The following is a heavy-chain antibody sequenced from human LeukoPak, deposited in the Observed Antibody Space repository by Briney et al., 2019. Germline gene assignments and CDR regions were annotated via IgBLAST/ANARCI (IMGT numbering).Heavy chain of an antibody. Sequence: GGSLRLSCAASGFTFNNYAMSWVRQAPGKGLEWVSALSGSGGSTYYADSVKGRFTISRDNSKNTLYLQMNSLGAEDTAVYYCAKVPLTTVINYFDYWGQGTLVTVSS. CDR1: GFTFNNYA. CDR3: AKVPLTTVINYFDY. J-gene: IGHJ4*02. CDR2: LSGSGGST. D-gene: IGHD4-11*01. V-gene: IGHV3-23*01.